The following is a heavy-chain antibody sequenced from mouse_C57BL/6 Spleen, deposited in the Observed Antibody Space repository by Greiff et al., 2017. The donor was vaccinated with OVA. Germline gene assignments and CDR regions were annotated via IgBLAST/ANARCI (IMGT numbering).Heavy chain of an antibody. CDR1: GYTFTSYG. CDR2: IYIGNGYT. CDR3: ARFLTGTWAWFAY. Sequence: EVQLVESGAELVRPGSSVKMSCKTSGYTFTSYGINWVKQRPGQGLEWIGYIYIGNGYTEYNEKFKGKATLTSDTSSSTAYMQLSSLTSEDSAVYYCARFLTGTWAWFAYWGQGTLVTVSA. J-gene: IGHJ3*01. D-gene: IGHD4-1*01. V-gene: IGHV1-58*01.